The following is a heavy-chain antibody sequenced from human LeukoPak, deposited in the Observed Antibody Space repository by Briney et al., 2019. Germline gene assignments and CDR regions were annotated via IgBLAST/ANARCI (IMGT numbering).Heavy chain of an antibody. D-gene: IGHD2-15*01. CDR3: ASEFCSGGSCYYSFFDY. V-gene: IGHV1-69*04. CDR2: IIPILGIA. CDR1: GGTFSSYA. J-gene: IGHJ4*02. Sequence: GASVKVSCKASGGTFSSYAISWVRQAPGQGLEWMGRIIPILGIANYAQKFQGRVTITADKSTSTAYMELSSLRSEDTAVYYCASEFCSGGSCYYSFFDYWGQGTLVTVSS.